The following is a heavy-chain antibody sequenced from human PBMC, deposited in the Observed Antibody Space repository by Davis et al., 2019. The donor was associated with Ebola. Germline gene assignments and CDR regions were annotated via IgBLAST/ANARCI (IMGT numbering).Heavy chain of an antibody. CDR3: ARGNNLGDGHYYYYGMDV. V-gene: IGHV4-59*08. Sequence: SETLSLTCAVYGGSFSGYYWSWIRQPPGKGLEWIGYIYYSGSTNYNPSLKSRVTISVDTSKNQFSLKLSSVTAADTAVYYCARGNNLGDGHYYYYGMDVWGQGTTVTVSS. CDR2: IYYSGST. D-gene: IGHD5-24*01. J-gene: IGHJ6*02. CDR1: GGSFSGYY.